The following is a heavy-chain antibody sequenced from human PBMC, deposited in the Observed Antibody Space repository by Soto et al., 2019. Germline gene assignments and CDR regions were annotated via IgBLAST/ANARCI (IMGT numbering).Heavy chain of an antibody. CDR1: GFTFSSYG. CDR3: ARDTIQLWPHYGMDV. J-gene: IGHJ6*02. CDR2: IWYDGSNK. V-gene: IGHV3-33*01. D-gene: IGHD5-18*01. Sequence: GGSLRLSCAASGFTFSSYGMHWVRQAPGKGLEWVAVIWYDGSNKYYADSVKGRFTISRDNSKNTLYLQMNSLRAEDTAVYYCARDTIQLWPHYGMDVWGQGTTVTVSS.